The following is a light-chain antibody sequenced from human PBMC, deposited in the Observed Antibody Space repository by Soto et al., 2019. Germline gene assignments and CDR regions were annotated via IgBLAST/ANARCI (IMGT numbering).Light chain of an antibody. CDR1: SGHSSYA. V-gene: IGLV4-69*01. CDR3: QTWGTGIRGV. CDR2: LNSDGSH. J-gene: IGLJ3*02. Sequence: QSVLTQSPSASASLGASVKLTCTLSSGHSSYAIAWHQQQPEKGPRYLMKLNSDGSHSKGDGIPDRFSGSSSGAERSLTISSLQSEDEADYYCQTWGTGIRGVFGGGTQLTVL.